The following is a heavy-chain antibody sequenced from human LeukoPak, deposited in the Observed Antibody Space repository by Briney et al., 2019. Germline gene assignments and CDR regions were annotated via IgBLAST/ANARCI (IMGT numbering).Heavy chain of an antibody. CDR1: GGTFSSYA. Sequence: ASVKVSCKASGGTFSSYAISWVRQAPGQGLEWMGWINPNSGGTNYAQKFQGRVTMTRDTSISTAYMELSRLRSDDTAVYYCARDIEYGSGKDPWGQGTLVTVSS. V-gene: IGHV1-2*02. D-gene: IGHD3-10*01. CDR2: INPNSGGT. J-gene: IGHJ5*02. CDR3: ARDIEYGSGKDP.